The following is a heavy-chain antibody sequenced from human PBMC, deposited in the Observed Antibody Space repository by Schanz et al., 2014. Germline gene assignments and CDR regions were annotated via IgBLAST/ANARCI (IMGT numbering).Heavy chain of an antibody. D-gene: IGHD6-25*01. Sequence: QVQLVESGGGVVQPGGSLRLSCEASGFTFSNYDFQWVRQAPGKGLDWVALIRSNVNNKYYADSVKDRFTISRDNSKSSLYLHMHSLRPEDTAFYFCTKDSGLTYFDSWGQGTLVTVSS. CDR2: IRSNVNNK. J-gene: IGHJ4*02. CDR3: TKDSGLTYFDS. CDR1: GFTFSNYD. V-gene: IGHV3-30*02.